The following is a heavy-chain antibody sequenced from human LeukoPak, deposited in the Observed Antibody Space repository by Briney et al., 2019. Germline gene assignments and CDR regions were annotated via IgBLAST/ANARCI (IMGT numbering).Heavy chain of an antibody. J-gene: IGHJ4*02. CDR3: ARAGKNRYSGYDFDY. Sequence: SETLSLTCAASGGSISSGGYSWSWIRQPPGKGLEWIGYIYHSGSTYYNPSLKSRVTISVDRSKDQFSLKLSSVTAADTAVYYCARAGKNRYSGYDFDYWGQGTLVTVSS. V-gene: IGHV4-30-2*01. D-gene: IGHD5-12*01. CDR1: GGSISSGGYS. CDR2: IYHSGST.